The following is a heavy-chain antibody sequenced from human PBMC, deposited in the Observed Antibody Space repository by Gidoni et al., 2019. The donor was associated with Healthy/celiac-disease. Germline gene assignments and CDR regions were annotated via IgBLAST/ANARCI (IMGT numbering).Heavy chain of an antibody. J-gene: IGHJ4*02. Sequence: QVQLVESGGGVVQPGRSLRLSCAASGFTFSSYGLTWVRQAPGKGLEGVAVIWYDGSNKYYADSVKGRFTISRDNSKNTLYLQMNSLRAEDTAVYYCARALKPYYYDSSGYYEFDYWGQGTLVTVSS. CDR2: IWYDGSNK. CDR3: ARALKPYYYDSSGYYEFDY. CDR1: GFTFSSYG. V-gene: IGHV3-33*01. D-gene: IGHD3-22*01.